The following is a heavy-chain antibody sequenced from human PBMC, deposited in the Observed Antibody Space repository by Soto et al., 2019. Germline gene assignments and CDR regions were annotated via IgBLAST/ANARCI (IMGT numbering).Heavy chain of an antibody. J-gene: IGHJ4*02. Sequence: VQLVESGGGVVQPGRSLRLSCAASGFTFSDYAMHWVRQAPGKGLEWVAVVSHDGRNTHYADSVKGRFTISRDSSKNTVLLEMTSRGAEDTAVYYCAKGGRQWLVTFDFNYWGQGALVTVSS. V-gene: IGHV3-30*18. CDR2: VSHDGRNT. CDR1: GFTFSDYA. CDR3: AKGGRQWLVTFDFNY. D-gene: IGHD6-19*01.